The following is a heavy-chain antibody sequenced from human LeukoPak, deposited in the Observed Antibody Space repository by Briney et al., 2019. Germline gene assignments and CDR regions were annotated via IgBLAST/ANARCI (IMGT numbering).Heavy chain of an antibody. V-gene: IGHV4-59*05. Sequence: SETLSLTCSVSGGSLSPYYWNWIRQPPGKGLEWIGSIYYSGSTYYNPSLKSRVTISVDTSKNQFSLKLSSVTAADTAVYYCARHYAGQWELQYAFDIWGQGTMVTVSS. CDR2: IYYSGST. CDR1: GGSLSPYY. D-gene: IGHD1-26*01. CDR3: ARHYAGQWELQYAFDI. J-gene: IGHJ3*02.